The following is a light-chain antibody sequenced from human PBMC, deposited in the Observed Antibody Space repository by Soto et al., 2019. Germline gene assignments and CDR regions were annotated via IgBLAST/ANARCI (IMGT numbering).Light chain of an antibody. CDR2: DVN. J-gene: IGLJ1*01. Sequence: QSALAQPASVSGSRGQSSTISCTGTSSDVGRYNYVSWFQQHPGKVPKLIISDVNNWPSGVSDRLSGYKSGNTASLTISGLQPEDEADYYCSSFTTSSTFVFGTGTKVTVL. CDR1: SSDVGRYNY. V-gene: IGLV2-14*03. CDR3: SSFTTSSTFV.